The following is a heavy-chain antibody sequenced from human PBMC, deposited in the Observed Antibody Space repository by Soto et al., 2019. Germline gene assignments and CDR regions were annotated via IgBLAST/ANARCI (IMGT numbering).Heavy chain of an antibody. CDR1: GYTFTSYG. J-gene: IGHJ5*02. V-gene: IGHV1-18*01. D-gene: IGHD3-10*01. CDR3: ARDSGSP. CDR2: ISAYNGNI. Sequence: ASVKVSCKASGYTFTSYGISWVRQAPGQGLEWMGWISAYNGNINYSQKLQGRITITRDTSTSTAYMELSSLRSDDTAVYYCARDSGSPWGPGTLVTVSS.